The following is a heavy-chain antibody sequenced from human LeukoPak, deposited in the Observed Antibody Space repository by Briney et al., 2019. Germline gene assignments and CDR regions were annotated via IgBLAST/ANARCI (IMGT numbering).Heavy chain of an antibody. Sequence: SETLSLTCTVSGGSISSSSSYWGWIRQPPGKGLEWIGSIYYSGSTYYNPSLKSRVTISVDTSKNQFSLKLSSMTAADTAVYYCARDRGSYGFFDLWGRGTLVTVSS. V-gene: IGHV4-39*02. J-gene: IGHJ2*01. D-gene: IGHD1-26*01. CDR2: IYYSGST. CDR3: ARDRGSYGFFDL. CDR1: GGSISSSSSY.